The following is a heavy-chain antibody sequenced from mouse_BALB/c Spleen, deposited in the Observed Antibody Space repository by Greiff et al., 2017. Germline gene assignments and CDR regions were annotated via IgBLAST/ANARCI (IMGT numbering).Heavy chain of an antibody. D-gene: IGHD2-1*01. V-gene: IGHV1-39*01. J-gene: IGHJ4*01. Sequence: VQLQQTGPELVKPGASVKISCKASGYSFTDYIMLWVKQSHGKSLEWIGNINPYYGSTSYNLKFKGKATLTVDKSSSTAYMQLNSLTSEVSAVYYCARSIYYGNYPYAMDYWGQGTSVTVSS. CDR2: INPYYGST. CDR1: GYSFTDYI. CDR3: ARSIYYGNYPYAMDY.